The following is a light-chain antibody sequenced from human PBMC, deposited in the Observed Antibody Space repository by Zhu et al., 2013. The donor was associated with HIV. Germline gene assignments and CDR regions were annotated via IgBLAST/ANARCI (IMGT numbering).Light chain of an antibody. CDR1: HDIGRY. CDR2: AAS. J-gene: IGKJ5*01. V-gene: IGKV1-9*01. Sequence: DIQLTQSPSFLSASVGDRVTITCRASHDIGRYLAWYQQKPGKAPSLFIYAASTLETGVPSRFSGSGSGTEFTLTITSLQPEDFATYYCQQAHAFPLTFGQGTRLDIK. CDR3: QQAHAFPLT.